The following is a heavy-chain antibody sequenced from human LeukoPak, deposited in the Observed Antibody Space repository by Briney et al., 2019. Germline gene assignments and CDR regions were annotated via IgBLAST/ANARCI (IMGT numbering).Heavy chain of an antibody. J-gene: IGHJ4*02. Sequence: GGSLRLSCSVSGFTFSTYVMHWVRQAPGKGLEYVSAISSNGDNTYYADSVKGRFTISRDNSKNTLYLQMSSLRADDTAVYYCVRATGFWGQGTLVTVSS. V-gene: IGHV3-64D*06. CDR3: VRATGF. CDR1: GFTFSTYV. CDR2: ISSNGDNT.